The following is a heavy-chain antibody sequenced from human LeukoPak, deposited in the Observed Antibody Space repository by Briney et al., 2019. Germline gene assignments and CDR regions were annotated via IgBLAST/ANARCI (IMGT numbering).Heavy chain of an antibody. D-gene: IGHD1/OR15-1a*01. CDR2: ISYDGSSK. J-gene: IGHJ2*01. CDR3: ARVPGTSGGHWYFDL. Sequence: GGSLRLSCAASGFTFSTYGMHWVRQAPGKGLEWVAIISYDGSSKYYADSVKGRFTISRDNSKNTLYLQMNSLRAEDTAVYHCARVPGTSGGHWYFDLWGHGTLVTVSS. V-gene: IGHV3-30*03. CDR1: GFTFSTYG.